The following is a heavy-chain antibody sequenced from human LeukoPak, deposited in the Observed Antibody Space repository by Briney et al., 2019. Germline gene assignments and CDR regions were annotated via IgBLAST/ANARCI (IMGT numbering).Heavy chain of an antibody. V-gene: IGHV3-30*02. J-gene: IGHJ5*02. D-gene: IGHD3-10*01. CDR3: AKEELLWFGDPEPHH. CDR1: GFTFSSYG. Sequence: PGGSLRLSCAASGFTFSSYGMHWVRQAPGKGLEWVAFIRYDGSNKYYADSVKGRFTISRDNSKNTLYLQMNSLRAEDTAVYYCAKEELLWFGDPEPHHWGQGTLVTVSS. CDR2: IRYDGSNK.